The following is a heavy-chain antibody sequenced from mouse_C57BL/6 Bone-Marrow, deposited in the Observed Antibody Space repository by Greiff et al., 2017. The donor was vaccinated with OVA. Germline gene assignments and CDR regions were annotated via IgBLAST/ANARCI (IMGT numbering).Heavy chain of an antibody. CDR1: GYTFTDYN. CDR3: ARSPFYYEYDGGNYFDY. CDR2: INPNNGGT. V-gene: IGHV1-18*01. J-gene: IGHJ2*01. Sequence: VQLKQSGPELVKPGASVKIPCKASGYTFTDYNMDWVKQSHGKSLEWIGDINPNNGGTIYNQKFKGKATLTVDKSSSTAYMELRSLTSEDTAVYYCARSPFYYEYDGGNYFDYWGQGTTLTVSS. D-gene: IGHD2-4*01.